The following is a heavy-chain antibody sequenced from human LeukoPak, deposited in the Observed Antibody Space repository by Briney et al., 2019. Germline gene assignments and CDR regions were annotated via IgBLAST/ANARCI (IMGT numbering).Heavy chain of an antibody. V-gene: IGHV3-43D*03. D-gene: IGHD5-12*01. CDR2: ISSNGDYT. Sequence: GGSLRLSCVASGFIFDDFAMHWVRQAPGKGLEWVSVISSNGDYTYYADSVNGRFTISRDSSKKSLYLQMNSLRTEDTALYFCAKDHTYDSGGAFFDSWGQGTLVTISS. CDR1: GFIFDDFA. J-gene: IGHJ4*02. CDR3: AKDHTYDSGGAFFDS.